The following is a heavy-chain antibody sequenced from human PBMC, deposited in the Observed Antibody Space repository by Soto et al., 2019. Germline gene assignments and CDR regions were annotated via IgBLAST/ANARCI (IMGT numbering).Heavy chain of an antibody. Sequence: SETLSLTCTVSGASITRGGYYWTWVRQHPGRGLEWLGNTYYTGNTNYNPSLKSRLAISVDTSKNQFSLRLSSVTAADTALYYCVRDTTRIRGMDVWGPGTTVTGSS. D-gene: IGHD1-26*01. CDR2: TYYTGNT. CDR1: GASITRGGYY. V-gene: IGHV4-31*03. CDR3: VRDTTRIRGMDV. J-gene: IGHJ6*02.